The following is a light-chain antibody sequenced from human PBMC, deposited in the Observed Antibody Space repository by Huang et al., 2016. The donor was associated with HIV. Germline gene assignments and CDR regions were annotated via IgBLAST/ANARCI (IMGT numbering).Light chain of an antibody. CDR1: QSLLYNSNNKNY. CDR3: QQHYSSPPT. CDR2: WAS. V-gene: IGKV4-1*01. Sequence: DIVMTQSPDSLAVSLGERATINCKSSQSLLYNSNNKNYLAWYQQKPGQPPNLLIYWASSRKSGVPDRFSGSVSETDYTLTISSQQAEDVAVYYCQQHYSSPPTFGQGTKLEIK. J-gene: IGKJ2*01.